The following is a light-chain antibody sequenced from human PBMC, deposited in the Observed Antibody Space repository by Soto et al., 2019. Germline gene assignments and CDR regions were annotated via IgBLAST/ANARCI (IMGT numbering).Light chain of an antibody. V-gene: IGKV3-11*01. CDR3: QQRSDWPST. CDR2: DAS. CDR1: QSVSSY. J-gene: IGKJ4*01. Sequence: EIVLTQSPATLSLSPGERATLSCRASQSVSSYLAWYQQKPGQAPRLLIYDASNRATGIAARFSGSGSGTDFTLTISSLEPEGFAIYYCQQRSDWPSTFGGGTKVQIK.